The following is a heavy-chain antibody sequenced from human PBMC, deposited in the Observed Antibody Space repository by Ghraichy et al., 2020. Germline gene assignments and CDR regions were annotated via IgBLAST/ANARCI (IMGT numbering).Heavy chain of an antibody. CDR1: GFTFGDHA. CDR3: TRTYGSGCYGDF. J-gene: IGHJ4*02. V-gene: IGHV3-49*04. D-gene: IGHD3-10*01. CDR2: IRSKAHGGTT. Sequence: QTLSLTCTGSGFTFGDHALSWVRQAPGKGLEWVSFIRSKAHGGTTEYAASVKGRFTVSRDDSKSVAYLQMNSLKAEDTALYYCTRTYGSGCYGDFWGQGTLVTVSS.